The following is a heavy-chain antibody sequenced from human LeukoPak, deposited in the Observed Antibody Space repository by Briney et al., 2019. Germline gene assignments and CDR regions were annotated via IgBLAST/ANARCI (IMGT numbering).Heavy chain of an antibody. CDR1: GGSISSGSYS. CDR2: IYPRGST. J-gene: IGHJ4*02. CDR3: ARFSPRAMGNYLDF. V-gene: IGHV4-30-2*01. Sequence: SETLSLTCAVSGGSISSGSYSWSWMRQPPGKGLEWIGYIYPRGSTYYNPSLKSRVILSLDKSANQFSLNLSSVTAADTAVYYCARFSPRAMGNYLDFWGQGTLVTVSS. D-gene: IGHD7-27*01.